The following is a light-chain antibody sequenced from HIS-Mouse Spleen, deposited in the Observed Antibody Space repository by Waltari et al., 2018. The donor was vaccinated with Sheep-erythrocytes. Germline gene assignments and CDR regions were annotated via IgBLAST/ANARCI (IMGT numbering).Light chain of an antibody. CDR2: EVS. J-gene: IGKJ2*01. V-gene: IGKV2D-29*01. Sequence: DIVMTQTPLSLSVTPGQPASISCRSSQSLLQSDGKTYVSWYLHKPGPPPQVLIYEVSNRFSGVPDRFSGSGSGTDFTLKISRVGAEDVGVYYCMHSIQLPYTFGQGTKLEIK. CDR1: QSLLQSDGKTY. CDR3: MHSIQLPYT.